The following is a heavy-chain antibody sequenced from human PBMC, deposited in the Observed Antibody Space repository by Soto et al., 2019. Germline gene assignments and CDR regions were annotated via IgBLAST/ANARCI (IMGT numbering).Heavy chain of an antibody. Sequence: PGGSLRLSCAASGFTFSSYAMIWVRQAPGKGLEWVSAISGSGGSTYYADSVKGRFTISRDNSKNTLYLQMNSLRAEDTAVYYCAKAGSIAVAGTRDYYGMDVWGQGTTVTVSS. J-gene: IGHJ6*02. CDR1: GFTFSSYA. D-gene: IGHD6-19*01. CDR3: AKAGSIAVAGTRDYYGMDV. CDR2: ISGSGGST. V-gene: IGHV3-23*01.